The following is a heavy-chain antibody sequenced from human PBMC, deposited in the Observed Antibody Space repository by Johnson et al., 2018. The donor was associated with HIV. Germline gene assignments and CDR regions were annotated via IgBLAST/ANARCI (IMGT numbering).Heavy chain of an antibody. D-gene: IGHD3-3*01. V-gene: IGHV3-23*04. CDR1: GFTFDDYG. J-gene: IGHJ3*02. Sequence: VQLVESGGGVVRPGGSLRLSCAASGFTFDDYGMNWVRQAPGKGLEWVSAISGSGGSTYYADSVKGRFTISRDNSKNTLYLQMNSLRAEDTAVYYCTRRSPYDAFDIWGQGTMVTVSS. CDR2: ISGSGGST. CDR3: TRRSPYDAFDI.